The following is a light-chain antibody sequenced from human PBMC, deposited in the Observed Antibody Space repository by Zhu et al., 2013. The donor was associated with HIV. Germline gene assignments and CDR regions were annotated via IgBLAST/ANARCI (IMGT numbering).Light chain of an antibody. CDR3: QQYNNWPPIT. V-gene: IGKV3-20*01. CDR1: QSGSSNY. J-gene: IGKJ5*01. Sequence: EIVLTQSPGTLSLSPGESATLSCRASQSGSSNYLAWYQQKPGQAPRLLIYGASSRATGIPDRFSGSGSGTEFTLTISSLQSEDFAVYYCQQYNNWPPITFGQGTRLEIK. CDR2: GAS.